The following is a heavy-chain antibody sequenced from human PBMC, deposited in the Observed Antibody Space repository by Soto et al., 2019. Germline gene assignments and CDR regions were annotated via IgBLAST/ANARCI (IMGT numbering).Heavy chain of an antibody. D-gene: IGHD6-6*01. CDR1: GFTFSSYA. Sequence: GGSLRLSCAASGFTFSSYAMSWVRQAPGKGLEWVSTISGSGGSTYYADSVKGRFTISRDSSRNTPYLQMNSLRAEDTALYYCAKEGSSSLYYFDCWGQGTLVTSPQ. V-gene: IGHV3-23*01. CDR2: ISGSGGST. CDR3: AKEGSSSLYYFDC. J-gene: IGHJ4*02.